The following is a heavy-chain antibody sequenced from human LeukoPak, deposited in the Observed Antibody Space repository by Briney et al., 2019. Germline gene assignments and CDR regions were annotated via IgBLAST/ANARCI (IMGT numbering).Heavy chain of an antibody. V-gene: IGHV3-30*18. J-gene: IGHJ5*02. CDR3: AKMNYYDSSGPTGGWFDP. Sequence: GGSLSLSCAASGFTFSSYGMHWVRQAPGKGLEWVGVISYDGSNKYYADSVKGRFTISRDNSKNTLYLQMNSLRAEDTAVYYCAKMNYYDSSGPTGGWFDPWGQGTLVTVSS. CDR2: ISYDGSNK. D-gene: IGHD3-22*01. CDR1: GFTFSSYG.